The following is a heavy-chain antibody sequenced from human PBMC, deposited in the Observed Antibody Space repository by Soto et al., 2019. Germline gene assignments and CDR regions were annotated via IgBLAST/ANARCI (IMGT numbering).Heavy chain of an antibody. CDR2: IYGGGST. CDR1: GFSVTTYR. V-gene: IGHV3-53*01. D-gene: IGHD1-1*01. CDR3: TKGTRTTSGADY. Sequence: GGSLRLSCAASGFSVTTYRMSWVRQAPGKGLEWVSVIYGGGSTVYAASVKGRFTVSRDDSKNIVYVEMNSLTAEDTAVYYCTKGTRTTSGADYWGQGTPVTVCS. J-gene: IGHJ4*02.